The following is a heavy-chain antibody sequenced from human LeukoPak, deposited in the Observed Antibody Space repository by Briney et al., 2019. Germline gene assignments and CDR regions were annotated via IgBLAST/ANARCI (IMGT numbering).Heavy chain of an antibody. D-gene: IGHD3-16*01. J-gene: IGHJ4*02. CDR1: GGSFSGYY. CDR2: INHSGST. CDR3: ARGPTMITFGGVFFH. Sequence: PSETLSLTCAVYGGSFSGYYWSWIRQPPGKGLEWIGEINHSGSTNYNPSLESRVTISVDTSKNQFSLKLSSVTAADTAVYYCARGPTMITFGGVFFHWGQGTLVTVSS. V-gene: IGHV4-34*01.